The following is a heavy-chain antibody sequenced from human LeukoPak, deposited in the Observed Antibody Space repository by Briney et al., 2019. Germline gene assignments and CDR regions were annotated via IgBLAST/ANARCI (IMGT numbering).Heavy chain of an antibody. J-gene: IGHJ4*02. D-gene: IGHD4-23*01. V-gene: IGHV3-74*01. CDR1: GFTFSSYW. Sequence: GGSLRLSCAASGFTFSSYWMHWVRQAPGKGLVWVSRINSDGSSTSYADSVKGRSTISRDNAKNTLYLQMNSLRAEDTAVYYCASGYSSDYGGNTYWGQGTLVTVSS. CDR3: ASGYSSDYGGNTY. CDR2: INSDGSST.